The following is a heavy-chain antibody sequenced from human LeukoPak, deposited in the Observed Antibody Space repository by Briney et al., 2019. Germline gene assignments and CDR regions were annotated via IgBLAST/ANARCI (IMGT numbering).Heavy chain of an antibody. CDR1: GDSVSSNTAA. CDR3: AREVAGTWAFDI. D-gene: IGHD6-19*01. Sequence: SQTLSLTCAISGDSVSSNTAAWNWIRQSPSRGLEWLGRTFYRFNWYDDYAASVKSRITINPDTSKNQFSLHLKSVTPEDTAVYYCAREVAGTWAFDIWGQGTRVTVSS. V-gene: IGHV6-1*01. CDR2: TFYRFNWYD. J-gene: IGHJ3*02.